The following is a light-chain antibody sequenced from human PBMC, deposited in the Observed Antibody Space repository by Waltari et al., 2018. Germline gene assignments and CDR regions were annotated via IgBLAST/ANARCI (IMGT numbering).Light chain of an antibody. CDR3: QQYHSNPPT. V-gene: IGKV1-8*01. CDR1: QAIDTY. Sequence: AIRMTQSPSSLSASTGDRVTITCRASQAIDTYLAWYQLIPGKAPKLLIYTASALQSGAPSRFSGSGSGTDFNLTISCLQFEDLATYYCQQYHSNPPTFGGGTKVDIK. J-gene: IGKJ4*01. CDR2: TAS.